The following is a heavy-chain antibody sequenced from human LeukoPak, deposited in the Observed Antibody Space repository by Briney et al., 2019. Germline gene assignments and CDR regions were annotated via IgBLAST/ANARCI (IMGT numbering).Heavy chain of an antibody. Sequence: PGGSLRLSCAASGFTFDSYWMSWVRQAPGRGLEWVANIKQDGSEKYYVDSVKGRFTISRDNAKNSLCLQMNSLRVEDTAVYYCARKGLPGYWGQGTLVTVSS. V-gene: IGHV3-7*01. CDR3: ARKGLPGY. CDR2: IKQDGSEK. CDR1: GFTFDSYW. J-gene: IGHJ4*02.